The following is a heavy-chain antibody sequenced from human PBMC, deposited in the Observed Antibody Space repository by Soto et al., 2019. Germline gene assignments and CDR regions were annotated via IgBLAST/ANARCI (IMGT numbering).Heavy chain of an antibody. V-gene: IGHV5-10-1*01. CDR2: IDPSDSYI. CDR3: ARGSSILGFDS. CDR1: GYSFTNHW. D-gene: IGHD3-3*01. Sequence: GESLKISCKASGYSFTNHWINWVRQLPGKGLEWMGKIDPSDSYINYSPSFQDHIVISTDRSITTAYLLWSSLKASDSAMYYCARGSSILGFDSWGQGTLVTAPQ. J-gene: IGHJ5*01.